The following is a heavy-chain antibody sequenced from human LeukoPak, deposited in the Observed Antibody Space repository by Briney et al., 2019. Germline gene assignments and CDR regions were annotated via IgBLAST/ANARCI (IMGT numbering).Heavy chain of an antibody. V-gene: IGHV3-23*01. CDR2: LSLSGNT. CDR1: GFTFSGSA. Sequence: GGSLRLSCAASGFTFSGSAMTWVRQAPGKGLEWVSALSLSGNTYYADSVKGRFTISRDDSKNTLYLQMNSLRAEDTAVYYCAKDSTIAVAGFFDYWGQGTLVTVSS. D-gene: IGHD6-19*01. J-gene: IGHJ4*02. CDR3: AKDSTIAVAGFFDY.